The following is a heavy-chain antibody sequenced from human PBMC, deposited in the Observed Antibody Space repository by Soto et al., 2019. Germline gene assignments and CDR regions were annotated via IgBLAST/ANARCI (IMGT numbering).Heavy chain of an antibody. Sequence: SETLSLTCTVSGGSISSSSYYWGWIRQPPGKGLEWIGSIYYSGSTYYNPSLKSRVTISVDTSKNQFSLKLSSVTAADTAVYYCARQVAQMTTVTTIDYWGQGTLVTVSS. D-gene: IGHD4-17*01. CDR1: GGSISSSSYY. CDR3: ARQVAQMTTVTTIDY. V-gene: IGHV4-39*01. CDR2: IYYSGST. J-gene: IGHJ4*02.